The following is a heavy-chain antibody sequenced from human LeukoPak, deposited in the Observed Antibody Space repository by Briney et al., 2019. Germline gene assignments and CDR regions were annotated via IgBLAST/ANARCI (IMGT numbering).Heavy chain of an antibody. Sequence: ASVSVSCKASGYTFTASGWYLYWLRQAPGQGLECVGYLHPNNGATGYAQKFQGRVAMTTDTSISTAYMELSRLRPDDTAIYYCARDGPAQMVDFDYWGQGTLVTVSS. V-gene: IGHV1-2*02. CDR1: GYTFTASGWY. CDR2: LHPNNGAT. CDR3: ARDGPAQMVDFDY. J-gene: IGHJ4*02. D-gene: IGHD3-10*01.